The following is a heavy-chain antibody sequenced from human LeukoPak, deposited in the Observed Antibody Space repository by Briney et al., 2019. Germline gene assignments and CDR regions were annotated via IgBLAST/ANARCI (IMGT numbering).Heavy chain of an antibody. Sequence: GGSLRLSCEASGFTFSSYWMSWVRQAPGKGLEWVANIKTDGSEKYYVDSVKGRLTISRDNAKNSLYLQMNSLRAEDTAVYYCARDYTGYFPWGQGTLVIVSS. CDR2: IKTDGSEK. J-gene: IGHJ5*02. CDR3: ARDYTGYFP. D-gene: IGHD3-9*01. V-gene: IGHV3-7*03. CDR1: GFTFSSYW.